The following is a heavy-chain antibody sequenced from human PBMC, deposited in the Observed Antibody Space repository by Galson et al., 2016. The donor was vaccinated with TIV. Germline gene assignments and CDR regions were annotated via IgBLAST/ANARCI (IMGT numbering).Heavy chain of an antibody. Sequence: SVKVSCKASGYSFTTYAMHWVRQAPGQGLEWMGCINAGNSNTKYSQKFQGRLTITRDTVASTACMELSSLTSADTAVYYCARPPYCGGDCYKYDRWGQGTLVTVSS. CDR3: ARPPYCGGDCYKYDR. CDR2: INAGNSNT. V-gene: IGHV1-3*01. CDR1: GYSFTTYA. D-gene: IGHD2-21*01. J-gene: IGHJ4*02.